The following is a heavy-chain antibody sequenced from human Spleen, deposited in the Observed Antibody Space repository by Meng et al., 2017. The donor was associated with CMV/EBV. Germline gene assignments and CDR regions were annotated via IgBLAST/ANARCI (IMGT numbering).Heavy chain of an antibody. D-gene: IGHD1-14*01. CDR1: GFRFTSYA. CDR3: AKGGNHLVYGGATFDH. Sequence: GGSLRLSCAVSGFRFTSYAMSWVRQAPGKGLQWVSGISSSGTSIYYADSVKGRFTISRDNSKNTVYLRMNRLTAEDTAVYYCAKGGNHLVYGGATFDHWGQGTLVTVSS. J-gene: IGHJ4*02. CDR2: ISSSGTSI. V-gene: IGHV3-23*01.